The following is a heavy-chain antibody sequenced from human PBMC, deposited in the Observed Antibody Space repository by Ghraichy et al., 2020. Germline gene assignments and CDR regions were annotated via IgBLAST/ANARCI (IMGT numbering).Heavy chain of an antibody. Sequence: GESLNISCKGSGYSFTSYWIGWVRQMPGKGLEWMGIIYPGDSDTRYSPSFQGQVTISADKSISTAYLQWSSLKASDTAMYYCARPSPHCTGGVCPFDYWGQGTLVTVSS. CDR2: IYPGDSDT. J-gene: IGHJ4*02. CDR3: ARPSPHCTGGVCPFDY. D-gene: IGHD2-8*02. V-gene: IGHV5-51*01. CDR1: GYSFTSYW.